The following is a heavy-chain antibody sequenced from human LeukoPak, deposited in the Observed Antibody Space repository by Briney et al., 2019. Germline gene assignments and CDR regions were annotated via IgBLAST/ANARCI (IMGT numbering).Heavy chain of an antibody. Sequence: GGSLRLSCAASGFTFSSYTMSWVRLAPGKGLEWVSAISGSGGSTYYADSVKGRFTISRDNSKNTLYLQMNSLRAEDTAVYYCAKDGEYYYDSSGYMDWGQGTLVTVSS. CDR1: GFTFSSYT. D-gene: IGHD3-22*01. CDR2: ISGSGGST. V-gene: IGHV3-23*01. CDR3: AKDGEYYYDSSGYMD. J-gene: IGHJ4*02.